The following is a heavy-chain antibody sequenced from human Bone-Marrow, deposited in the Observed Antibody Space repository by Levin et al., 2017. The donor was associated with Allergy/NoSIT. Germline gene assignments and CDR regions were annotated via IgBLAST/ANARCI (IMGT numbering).Heavy chain of an antibody. D-gene: IGHD3-22*01. CDR2: IKSKADGGTT. J-gene: IGHJ4*02. CDR3: TTITMIIAHPDY. CDR1: DFTLKNVW. V-gene: IGHV3-15*01. Sequence: AGGSLRLSCAASDFTLKNVWMSWVRQAPGKGLEWVGRIKSKADGGTTDYAAPVKGRVTILRDDSKNTLYLQMNNLTTEDTARYFCTTITMIIAHPDYWGQGTLVTVSS.